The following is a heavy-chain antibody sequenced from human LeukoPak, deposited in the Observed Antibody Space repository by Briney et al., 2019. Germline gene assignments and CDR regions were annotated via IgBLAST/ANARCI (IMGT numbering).Heavy chain of an antibody. CDR1: GFTFSSYW. CDR3: ARDLRSASRYDPFDH. Sequence: PGGSLRLSCAASGFTFSSYWMSWVRQAPGKGLEWVANIKQDGSEKYYVDSVKGRFTISRDNAKNSLYLQMNSLRAEDTAIYYCARDLRSASRYDPFDHWGQGTLVTVSS. D-gene: IGHD3-16*01. J-gene: IGHJ4*02. CDR2: IKQDGSEK. V-gene: IGHV3-7*01.